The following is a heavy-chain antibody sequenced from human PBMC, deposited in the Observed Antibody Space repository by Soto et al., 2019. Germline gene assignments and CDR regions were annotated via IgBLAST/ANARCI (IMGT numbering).Heavy chain of an antibody. CDR3: ARLEFGGSSF. Sequence: QVQLVPSGAEVKKPGSSVKVSCKASGVTFSSYAISWVRQAPGQGLEWMGGIIPIFGTANYAQKFQGRVTITADESTSPAYMGLSSLRSEDTDVYYCARLEFGGSSFWGQGTLVTVSS. J-gene: IGHJ4*02. CDR2: IIPIFGTA. D-gene: IGHD5-18*01. CDR1: GVTFSSYA. V-gene: IGHV1-69*01.